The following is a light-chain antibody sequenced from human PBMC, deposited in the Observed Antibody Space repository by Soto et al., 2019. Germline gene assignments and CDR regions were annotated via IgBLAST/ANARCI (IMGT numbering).Light chain of an antibody. CDR3: QQYGSSPRR. CDR1: QSVSSSY. J-gene: IGKJ1*01. Sequence: EIVLTQSPGTLSLFPWERATLSCRASQSVSSSYLAWYQQKPGQAPRLLIYGASSRATGIPDRFSGSGSGTDFTLTIRRLEPEDFAVYYCQQYGSSPRRFGQGTKVDIK. CDR2: GAS. V-gene: IGKV3-20*01.